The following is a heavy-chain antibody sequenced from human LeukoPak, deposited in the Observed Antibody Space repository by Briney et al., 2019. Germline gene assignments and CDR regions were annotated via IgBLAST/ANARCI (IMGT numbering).Heavy chain of an antibody. D-gene: IGHD6-19*01. V-gene: IGHV3-66*01. J-gene: IGHJ4*02. Sequence: GGSLRLSCVASRFTISSNYMSWVRQAPGKGLDWVSVISSGGSTYYSDSVKGRFTISRDNSKNTLYLQMNTLRAEDTAVYYCARGLYSSGWYFDYWGQGTLVTVSS. CDR1: RFTISSNY. CDR3: ARGLYSSGWYFDY. CDR2: ISSGGST.